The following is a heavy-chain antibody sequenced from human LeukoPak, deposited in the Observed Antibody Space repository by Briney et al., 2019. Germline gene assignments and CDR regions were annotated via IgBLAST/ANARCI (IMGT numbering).Heavy chain of an antibody. CDR3: AKDKQWLAQGLYY. Sequence: GGSLRLSCAASGLIFSSYAMSWVRQAPGKGLEWVSAISGSGGSTYYADSVKGRFTISRDNSKNTLYLQMNSLRAEDTAVYYCAKDKQWLAQGLYYWGQGTLVTVSS. D-gene: IGHD6-19*01. J-gene: IGHJ4*02. CDR2: ISGSGGST. CDR1: GLIFSSYA. V-gene: IGHV3-23*01.